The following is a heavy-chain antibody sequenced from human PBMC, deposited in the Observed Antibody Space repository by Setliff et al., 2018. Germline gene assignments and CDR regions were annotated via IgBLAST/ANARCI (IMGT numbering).Heavy chain of an antibody. D-gene: IGHD1-1*01. V-gene: IGHV3-15*01. CDR2: IKGQTDGGTT. CDR1: ELIFSHTW. Sequence: GGSLRLSCAAPELIFSHTWMNWVRQAPGKGLEWVGRIKGQTDGGTTDYAAPVKGRFSISRDDSKNTVYLQMNSLKTEGTAVYYCAKGDTIGININYSYAMDVWGRGTTVTVSS. CDR3: AKGDTIGININYSYAMDV. J-gene: IGHJ6*02.